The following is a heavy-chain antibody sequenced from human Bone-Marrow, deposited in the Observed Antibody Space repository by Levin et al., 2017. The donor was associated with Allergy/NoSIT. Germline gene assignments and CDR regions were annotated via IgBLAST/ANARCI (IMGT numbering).Heavy chain of an antibody. J-gene: IGHJ4*02. Sequence: PGGSLRLSCAASGFTFSSYGMHWVRQAPGKGLEWVALISYDGSDKYYTDSVRGRFTISRDDSNNAVYLQMNRLRREDTAVYYCAKDFRRYSSGWYGDFDFWGQGALVTVSS. CDR1: GFTFSSYG. CDR3: AKDFRRYSSGWYGDFDF. CDR2: ISYDGSDK. V-gene: IGHV3-30*18. D-gene: IGHD6-19*01.